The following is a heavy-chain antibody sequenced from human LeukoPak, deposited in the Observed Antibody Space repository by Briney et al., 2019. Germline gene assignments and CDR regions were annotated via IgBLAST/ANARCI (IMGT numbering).Heavy chain of an antibody. Sequence: GGSLRLSCAASGFTFSSYAMSWVRQAPGKGLEWVSAISGSGGSTYYADSVKGRFTISRDNAKNSLYLQMNSLRAEDTAVYYCARGRYCSSTSCYTPKGDWFDPWGQGTLVTVSS. CDR2: ISGSGGST. CDR3: ARGRYCSSTSCYTPKGDWFDP. CDR1: GFTFSSYA. V-gene: IGHV3-23*01. J-gene: IGHJ5*02. D-gene: IGHD2-2*02.